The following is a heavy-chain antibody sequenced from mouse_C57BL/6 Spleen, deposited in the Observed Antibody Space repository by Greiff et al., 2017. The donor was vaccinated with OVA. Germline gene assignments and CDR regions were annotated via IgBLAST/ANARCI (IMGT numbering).Heavy chain of an antibody. CDR1: GYAFSSSW. J-gene: IGHJ2*01. D-gene: IGHD2-2*01. CDR2: IYPGDGDT. CDR3: ARSRGYGVDY. Sequence: VQLQQSGPELVKPGASVKISCKASGYAFSSSWMNWVKQRPGKGLEWIGRIYPGDGDTNYNGKFKGKATLTADKSSSTAYMQLSSLTSEDSAVYFCARSRGYGVDYWGQGTTLTVSS. V-gene: IGHV1-82*01.